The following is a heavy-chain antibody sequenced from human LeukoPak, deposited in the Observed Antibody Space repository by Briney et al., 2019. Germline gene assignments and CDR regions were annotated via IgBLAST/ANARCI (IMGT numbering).Heavy chain of an antibody. V-gene: IGHV3-23*01. CDR2: ITSGVGIT. D-gene: IGHD6-6*01. CDR1: GFTFSTYG. J-gene: IGHJ4*02. CDR3: TGRTKDSSSSY. Sequence: GGSLRLSCAASGFTFSTYGMNWVRQAPGKGLEWVSIITSGVGITYYADSVKGRFTISRDNSRNTLYLQMNSLKTEDTAVYYCTGRTKDSSSSYWGQGTLVTVSS.